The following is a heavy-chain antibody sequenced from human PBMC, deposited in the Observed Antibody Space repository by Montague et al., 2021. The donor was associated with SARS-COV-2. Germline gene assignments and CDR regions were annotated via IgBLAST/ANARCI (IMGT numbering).Heavy chain of an antibody. CDR2: KKRSGST. J-gene: IGHJ5*02. V-gene: IGHV4-34*01. D-gene: IGHD3-22*01. CDR3: ARGPRITMILVVITYIWFDH. Sequence: KKRSGSTHYNPSLKSRVTISVDTSKHQFSLNLSSVTAAYTAVYYCARGPRITMILVVITYIWFDHWGKGT.